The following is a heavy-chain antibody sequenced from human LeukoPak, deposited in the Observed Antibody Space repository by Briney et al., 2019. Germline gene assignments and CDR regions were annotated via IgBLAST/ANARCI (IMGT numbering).Heavy chain of an antibody. Sequence: GGSLRLSCAASGFIFKTYNMNWVRQAPGKGLEWVSSISKSSNYIYYADSVKGRFTVSRDNAKNSLFLQMNSLRAEDTAVYYCVGGNYWGQGTRVTVSS. J-gene: IGHJ4*02. D-gene: IGHD3-16*01. V-gene: IGHV3-21*01. CDR1: GFIFKTYN. CDR2: ISKSSNYI. CDR3: VGGNY.